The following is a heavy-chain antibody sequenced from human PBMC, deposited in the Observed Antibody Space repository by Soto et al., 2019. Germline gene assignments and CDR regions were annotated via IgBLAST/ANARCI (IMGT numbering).Heavy chain of an antibody. CDR1: GFTFSSYS. J-gene: IGHJ5*02. V-gene: IGHV3-48*02. CDR2: ISGSSSTI. D-gene: IGHD3-10*01. Sequence: EVQLVESGGGLVQPGGSLRLSCAASGFTFSSYSMNWVRQAPGKGLEWVSYISGSSSTIYYADSVKGRFTISRDNAKNSLYLQMNSLRDEDTAVYYCAREGTRGGFLNWFDPWGQGTLVTVSS. CDR3: AREGTRGGFLNWFDP.